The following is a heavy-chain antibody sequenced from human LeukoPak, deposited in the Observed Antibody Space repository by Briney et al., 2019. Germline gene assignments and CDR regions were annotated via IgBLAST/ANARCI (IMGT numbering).Heavy chain of an antibody. CDR2: IYYSGST. Sequence: SETLSLSCTVSGDSISSGSFYWVWIRQPPGKGLEWIGSIYYSGSTYYDPSLKSRVTISVDTSKNQFSLKLSSVTAADTAVYYCARLRGYTSSARGYVEYLGQGTLVTVSS. D-gene: IGHD6-13*01. J-gene: IGHJ4*02. CDR1: GDSISSGSFY. CDR3: ARLRGYTSSARGYVEY. V-gene: IGHV4-39*01.